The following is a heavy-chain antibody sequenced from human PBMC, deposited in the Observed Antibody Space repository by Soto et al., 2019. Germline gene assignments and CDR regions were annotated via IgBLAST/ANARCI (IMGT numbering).Heavy chain of an antibody. V-gene: IGHV4-59*08. CDR2: IYYSGST. D-gene: IGHD3-9*01. CDR1: GDSISSYY. Sequence: PSETLSLTCTVSGDSISSYYWSWIRQPPGKGLEWIGYIYYSGSTNYNPSLKSRVTISVDTSKNQFSLKLSSVTAADTAVYYCASTKTYYDILSGYSPHNWFDPWGQGTLVTVSP. J-gene: IGHJ5*02. CDR3: ASTKTYYDILSGYSPHNWFDP.